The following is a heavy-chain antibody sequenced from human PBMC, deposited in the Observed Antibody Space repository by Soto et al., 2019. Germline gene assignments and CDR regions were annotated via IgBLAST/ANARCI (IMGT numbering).Heavy chain of an antibody. CDR2: IYYSGST. CDR1: GGSISSYY. CDR3: ARSGYSGYDYWFDP. J-gene: IGHJ5*02. V-gene: IGHV4-59*08. D-gene: IGHD5-12*01. Sequence: SETLSLTCTVSGGSISSYYWSWIRQPPGKGLEWIGYIYYSGSTNYNPSLKSRVTISVDTSKNQFSLKLSSVTAADTAVYYCARSGYSGYDYWFDPWGQGTLVTVSS.